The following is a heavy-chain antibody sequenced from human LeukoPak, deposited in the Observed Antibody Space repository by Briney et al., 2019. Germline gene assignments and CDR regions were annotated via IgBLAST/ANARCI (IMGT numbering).Heavy chain of an antibody. V-gene: IGHV4-4*07. D-gene: IGHD4-11*01. CDR2: IYTSGST. Sequence: PSETLSLTCTVSGGSISSYYWSWIRQPAGKGLEWIGRIYTSGSTNYNPSLKSRVTMSVDTSKNQFSLKLSSVTAADTAVYYCARSSVDYRGLYYYYYMDVWGKGTTVTVSS. J-gene: IGHJ6*03. CDR3: ARSSVDYRGLYYYYYMDV. CDR1: GGSISSYY.